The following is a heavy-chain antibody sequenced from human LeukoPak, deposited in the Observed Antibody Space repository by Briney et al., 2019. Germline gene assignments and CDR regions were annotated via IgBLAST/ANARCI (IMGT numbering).Heavy chain of an antibody. CDR3: ARDPTTYYYMDV. CDR2: INNDGSSR. Sequence: GGSLRLSCAASGCTFSSHWMHWVRQPPGKGLEWVSRINNDGSSRSFADSVRGRVTISRDNAKTTLYRQMNSLRGEDTAVYLCARDPTTYYYMDVWGKGTTVTASS. J-gene: IGHJ6*03. D-gene: IGHD1-7*01. V-gene: IGHV3-74*01. CDR1: GCTFSSHW.